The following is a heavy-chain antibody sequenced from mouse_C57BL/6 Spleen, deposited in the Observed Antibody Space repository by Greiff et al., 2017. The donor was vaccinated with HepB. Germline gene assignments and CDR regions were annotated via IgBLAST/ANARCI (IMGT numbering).Heavy chain of an antibody. D-gene: IGHD2-2*01. CDR2: IDPSDSYT. CDR3: ARREWGYYGYFDV. V-gene: IGHV1-69*01. CDR1: GYTFTSYW. Sequence: VQLQQPGAELVMPGASVKLSCKASGYTFTSYWMHWVKQRPGQGLEWIGEIDPSDSYTNYNQKFKGKSTLTVDKSSSTAYMQLSSLTSEDSAVYYCARREWGYYGYFDVWGTGTTVTVSS. J-gene: IGHJ1*03.